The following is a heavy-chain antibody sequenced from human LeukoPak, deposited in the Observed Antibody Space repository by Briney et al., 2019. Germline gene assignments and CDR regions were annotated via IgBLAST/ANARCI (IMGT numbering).Heavy chain of an antibody. CDR3: ARGLRPKYCSSTSSLYYYYYMDV. CDR1: GYTFMSYG. CDR2: IIPIFGTA. Sequence: SVKVSCKASGYTFMSYGISWVRQAPGQGLEWMGGIIPIFGTANYAQKFQGRVTITTDESTSTAYMELISLRSEDTAVYYCARGLRPKYCSSTSSLYYYYYMDVWGKGTTVTVSS. V-gene: IGHV1-69*05. J-gene: IGHJ6*03. D-gene: IGHD2-2*01.